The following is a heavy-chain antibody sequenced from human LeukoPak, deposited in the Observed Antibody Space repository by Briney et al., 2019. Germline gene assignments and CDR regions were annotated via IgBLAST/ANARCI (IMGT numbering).Heavy chain of an antibody. V-gene: IGHV3-21*04. CDR1: GFTFSSYS. J-gene: IGHJ4*02. Sequence: AGGSLRLACAASGFTFSSYSMNWVRRALGKGLEWVSSISSSSSYIYYADSVKGRFTISRDNSKNTLYLQMNSLRAEDTAVYYCARGDSPDYADYQHLDYWGQGTLVTVSS. CDR3: ARGDSPDYADYQHLDY. D-gene: IGHD4-17*01. CDR2: ISSSSSYI.